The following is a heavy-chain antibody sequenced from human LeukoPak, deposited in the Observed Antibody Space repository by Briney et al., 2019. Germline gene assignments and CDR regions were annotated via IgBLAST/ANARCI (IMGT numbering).Heavy chain of an antibody. J-gene: IGHJ4*02. CDR1: GGSISSGGYY. Sequence: PSETLSLTCTVSGGSISSGGYYWSWNRQPPGKGLEWIGYIYHSGSTYYNPSLKSRVTISVDRSKNQFSLKLGSVTAADTAVYYCARSPGYYFDYWGQGTLVTVSS. CDR3: ARSPGYYFDY. D-gene: IGHD7-27*01. V-gene: IGHV4-30-2*01. CDR2: IYHSGST.